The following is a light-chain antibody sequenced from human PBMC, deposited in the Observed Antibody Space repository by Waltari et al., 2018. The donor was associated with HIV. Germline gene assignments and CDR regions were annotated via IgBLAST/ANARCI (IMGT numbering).Light chain of an antibody. J-gene: IGLJ3*02. V-gene: IGLV2-14*01. CDR1: SCDSGRYIY. Sequence: QSALTQPASVSGSPAQSLTISCTGTSCDSGRYIYVSWYQQHPGKARKLMIYEVSNRPSGVSKRFSGSKSGNTASLTISGLQAEDEADYYCSSYTSSSTRVFGGGTKLTVL. CDR3: SSYTSSSTRV. CDR2: EVS.